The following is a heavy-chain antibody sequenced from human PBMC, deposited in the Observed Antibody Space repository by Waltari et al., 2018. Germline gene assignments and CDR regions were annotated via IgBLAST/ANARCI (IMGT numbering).Heavy chain of an antibody. D-gene: IGHD6-25*01. Sequence: QVQLVQSGAEVKKPGSSVKVSCKASGGTFSSYAISWVRQAPGQGLEWMGRIIPILGIANYAQKFQGRVTITADKSTGKAYMGLGSLGSEDPAVYYCATGDSSGWFGYWGQGTRVTVSS. J-gene: IGHJ4*02. CDR3: ATGDSSGWFGY. CDR2: IIPILGIA. V-gene: IGHV1-69*04. CDR1: GGTFSSYA.